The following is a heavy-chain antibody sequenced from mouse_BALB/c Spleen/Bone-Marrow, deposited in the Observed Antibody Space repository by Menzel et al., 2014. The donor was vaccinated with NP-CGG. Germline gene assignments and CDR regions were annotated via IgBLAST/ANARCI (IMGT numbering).Heavy chain of an antibody. CDR1: GYTFTSYY. V-gene: IGHV1S81*02. CDR3: TRSYYGNYFDV. J-gene: IGHJ1*01. D-gene: IGHD2-1*01. CDR2: INPSNGGT. Sequence: VQLQQSGAELVKPGASVKLSCKASGYTFTSYYMYWVKQRPGQGLEWIGEINPSNGGTNFNEKFKSKATLTVDKSSSTAYMQLSSLTSKDSAVYYCTRSYYGNYFDVWGAGTTVTVSS.